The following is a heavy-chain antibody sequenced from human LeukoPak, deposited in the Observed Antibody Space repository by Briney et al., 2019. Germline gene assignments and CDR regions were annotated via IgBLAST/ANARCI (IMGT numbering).Heavy chain of an antibody. CDR1: GYTFTGYY. CDR2: ISPNSGGT. CDR3: ARGPSRAAAGPTGFDY. J-gene: IGHJ4*02. D-gene: IGHD6-13*01. Sequence: ASVKVSCKASGYTFTGYYMHWVRQAPGQGLEWMGWISPNSGGTNYAQKFQGRVTMTRDTSISTAYMELSRLRSDDTAVYYCARGPSRAAAGPTGFDYWGQGTLVTVSS. V-gene: IGHV1-2*02.